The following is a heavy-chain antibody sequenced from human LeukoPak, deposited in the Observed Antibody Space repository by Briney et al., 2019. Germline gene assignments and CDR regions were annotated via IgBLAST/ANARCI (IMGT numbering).Heavy chain of an antibody. V-gene: IGHV3-23*01. D-gene: IGHD3-3*01. Sequence: PGGSLRLSCAGSGFTFSSYAMNWVRQAPGKGLEWVSGISGSGGSTYYADSVKGRFTISRDNSKNTLYLQMNSLRAEDTAVYYCAKDQAYYDFWSGYYFTTILDYWGQGTLVTVSS. CDR3: AKDQAYYDFWSGYYFTTILDY. J-gene: IGHJ4*02. CDR1: GFTFSSYA. CDR2: ISGSGGST.